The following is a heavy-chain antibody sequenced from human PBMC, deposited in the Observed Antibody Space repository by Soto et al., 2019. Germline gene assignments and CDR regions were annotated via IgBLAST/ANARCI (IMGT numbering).Heavy chain of an antibody. J-gene: IGHJ6*02. CDR3: ARGRGSSGYYYDSWYYYYGMDS. V-gene: IGHV1-69*13. CDR2: IIPIFGTA. D-gene: IGHD3-22*01. CDR1: GGTFSSYA. Sequence: SVKVSCKASGGTFSSYAISWVRQAPGQGLEWMGGIIPIFGTANYAQKFQGRVTITADESTSTAYMELSSLRSEDTAVYYCARGRGSSGYYYDSWYYYYGMDSWGQGTLVTVSS.